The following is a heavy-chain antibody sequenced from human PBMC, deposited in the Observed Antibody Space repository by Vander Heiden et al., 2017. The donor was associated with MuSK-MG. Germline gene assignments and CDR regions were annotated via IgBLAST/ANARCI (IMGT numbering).Heavy chain of an antibody. CDR3: ARDRVAGYYYFDY. CDR1: GFTVSSNY. CDR2: IYSGGST. V-gene: IGHV3-66*01. Sequence: EVQLVESGGGLVQPGGSLRLSCAASGFTVSSNYMSWVGQAPGKGLEWVSVIYSGGSTYYADSVKGRFTISRDNSKNTLYLQMNSLRAEDTAVYYCARDRVAGYYYFDYWGQGTLVTVSS. D-gene: IGHD6-19*01. J-gene: IGHJ4*02.